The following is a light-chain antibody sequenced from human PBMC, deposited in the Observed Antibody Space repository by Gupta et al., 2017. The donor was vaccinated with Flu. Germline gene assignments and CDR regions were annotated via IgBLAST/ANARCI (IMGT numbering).Light chain of an antibody. CDR3: SSYTSSISYV. Sequence: QSALTQPASVSGSPGQSITISCTGTSSDVGGYNHVSWYQQFPGKAPKLMIYEVDNGPSGVSNRFSGSKSGNTASLTISGLQAEDEADYYCSSYTSSISYVFGTGTTVTVL. J-gene: IGLJ1*01. V-gene: IGLV2-14*01. CDR2: EVD. CDR1: SSDVGGYNH.